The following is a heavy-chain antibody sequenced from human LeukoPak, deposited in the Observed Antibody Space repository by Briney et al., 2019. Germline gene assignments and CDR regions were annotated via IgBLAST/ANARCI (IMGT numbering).Heavy chain of an antibody. V-gene: IGHV1-46*01. Sequence: SLRVSCKASVNTLTSYYMHWVRQAPGQGLEWIGIINPIAGITHYAQIFQGRATMTRDTSTSTVYMDLSRLTSEDTAVYYCARNGWVGARQLGAFDIWGQGTMVTV. D-gene: IGHD1-26*01. CDR1: VNTLTSYY. J-gene: IGHJ3*02. CDR2: INPIAGIT. CDR3: ARNGWVGARQLGAFDI.